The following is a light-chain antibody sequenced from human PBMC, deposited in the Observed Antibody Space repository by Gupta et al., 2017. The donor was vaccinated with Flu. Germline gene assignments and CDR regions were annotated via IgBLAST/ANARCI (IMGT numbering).Light chain of an antibody. Sequence: GQWVTISCSGSSSNIGSNTVNWYQQLPGTAPRLLIYSNNQRTSGVPDRFSGSKSGTSASLAISGLQSEDEAEYYCAAWDDSLNGPYVFGTGT. V-gene: IGLV1-44*01. CDR2: SNN. CDR3: AAWDDSLNGPYV. CDR1: SSNIGSNT. J-gene: IGLJ1*01.